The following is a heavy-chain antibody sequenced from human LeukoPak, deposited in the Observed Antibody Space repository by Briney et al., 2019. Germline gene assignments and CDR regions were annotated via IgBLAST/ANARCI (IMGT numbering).Heavy chain of an antibody. CDR2: IIPIFGTA. V-gene: IGHV1-69*01. CDR1: GGTFSSYA. D-gene: IGHD5-24*01. CDR3: AGKGDGLGGFDY. Sequence: SVKVSCKASGGTFSSYAISWVRQAPGQGLEWMGGIIPIFGTANYAQKFQGRVTITADESTSTAYMELSSLRSEDTAVYYCAGKGDGLGGFDYWGQGTLATVSS. J-gene: IGHJ4*02.